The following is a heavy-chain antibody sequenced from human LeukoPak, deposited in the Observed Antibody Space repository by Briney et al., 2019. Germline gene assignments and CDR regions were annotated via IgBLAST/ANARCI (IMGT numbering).Heavy chain of an antibody. CDR1: GYTFTGYY. J-gene: IGHJ4*02. Sequence: ASVKVSCKASGYTFTGYYMHWVRQAPGQGLEWMGWINPNSGGTNYAQKLQGRVTMTTDTSTSTAYMELRSLRSDDTAVYYCARDLDYSNYLFENYFDYWGQGTLVTVSS. V-gene: IGHV1-2*02. CDR2: INPNSGGT. D-gene: IGHD4-4*01. CDR3: ARDLDYSNYLFENYFDY.